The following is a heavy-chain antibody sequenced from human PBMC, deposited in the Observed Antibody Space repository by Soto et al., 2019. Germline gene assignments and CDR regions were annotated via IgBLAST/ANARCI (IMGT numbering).Heavy chain of an antibody. D-gene: IGHD3-3*01. V-gene: IGHV2-5*02. CDR1: GFSLTTSGVG. Sequence: QITLNESGPTVVKPRETLTLTCTFSGFSLTTSGVGVGWVRQSPGKAPEWLAFIYWDDDKRYSTSLKSRLTITKDTSKNQVVLTMANVDPADTATYYCAHRVLRAVFGLVTTTAIYFDFWGQGTPVVVSS. J-gene: IGHJ4*02. CDR3: AHRVLRAVFGLVTTTAIYFDF. CDR2: IYWDDDK.